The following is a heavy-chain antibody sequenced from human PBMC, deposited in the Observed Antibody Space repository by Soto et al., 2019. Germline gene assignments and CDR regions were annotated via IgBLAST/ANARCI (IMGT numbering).Heavy chain of an antibody. CDR3: ARIYGEPDY. Sequence: SETLSLTCAVYGGSFSGYYWSWIRQPPGKGLEWIGEINHSGSTNYNPSLKSRVTISLDTSKNQFSLKLSSVTAADTAVYYCARIYGEPDYWGQGTLVTVSS. D-gene: IGHD4-17*01. J-gene: IGHJ4*02. CDR1: GGSFSGYY. V-gene: IGHV4-34*01. CDR2: INHSGST.